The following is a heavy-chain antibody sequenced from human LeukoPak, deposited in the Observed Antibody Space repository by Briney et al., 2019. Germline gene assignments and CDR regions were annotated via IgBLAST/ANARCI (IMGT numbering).Heavy chain of an antibody. J-gene: IGHJ4*02. CDR2: IYCSGST. V-gene: IGHV4-31*03. D-gene: IGHD5-18*01. Sequence: SETLSLTCTVSGGSISSGDYYWSWIRQHPGKGLEWIGYIYCSGSTYYNPSLKSRVTISVDTSKNQFSLKLSSVTAADTAVYYCARGAFSPQYGRGYSFGYWGQGTLVTVSS. CDR3: ARGAFSPQYGRGYSFGY. CDR1: GGSISSGDYY.